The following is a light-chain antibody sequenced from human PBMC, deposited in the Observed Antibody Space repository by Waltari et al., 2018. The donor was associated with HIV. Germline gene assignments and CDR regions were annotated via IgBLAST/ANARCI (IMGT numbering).Light chain of an antibody. J-gene: IGLJ2*01. CDR3: QTFDTSLSGFVV. V-gene: IGLV1-40*01. CDR2: DTN. Sequence: QSVLRQPPSVSGAPGQRVTISCTGSRSNIGAIYDVHWYQQLPGAAPKLLIYDTNTLPSGFSDRFAGSKSGTSASLAIAGLQADDEAVYYCQTFDTSLSGFVVFGGGTKLTVL. CDR1: RSNIGAIYD.